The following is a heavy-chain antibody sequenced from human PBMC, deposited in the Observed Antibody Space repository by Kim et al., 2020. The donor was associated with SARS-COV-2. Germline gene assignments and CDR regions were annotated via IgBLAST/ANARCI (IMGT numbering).Heavy chain of an antibody. D-gene: IGHD3-9*01. V-gene: IGHV1-24*01. CDR2: FDPEDGET. CDR1: GYTLTELS. Sequence: ASVKVSCKVSGYTLTELSMHWVRQAPGKGLEWMGGFDPEDGETIYAQKFQGRVTMTEDTSTDTAYMELSSLRSEDTAVYFCATGPSYNYDILTGYLNRNYYGMDVWGQGTTVTVSS. J-gene: IGHJ6*02. CDR3: ATGPSYNYDILTGYLNRNYYGMDV.